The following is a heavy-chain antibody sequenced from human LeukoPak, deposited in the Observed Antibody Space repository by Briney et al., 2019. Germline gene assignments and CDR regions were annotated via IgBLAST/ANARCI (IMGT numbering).Heavy chain of an antibody. J-gene: IGHJ2*01. CDR1: GGSVSSGSYY. D-gene: IGHD2-2*01. Sequence: SETLSLTCTVSGGSVSSGSYYWTWIRQPPGKGLEWIGYIYYSGSTNYNPSLKSRVTISVDTSKNQFSLKLSSVTAADAALYYCARDTTYCSGTSCYRGYFDLWGRGTLVAASS. CDR3: ARDTTYCSGTSCYRGYFDL. V-gene: IGHV4-61*01. CDR2: IYYSGST.